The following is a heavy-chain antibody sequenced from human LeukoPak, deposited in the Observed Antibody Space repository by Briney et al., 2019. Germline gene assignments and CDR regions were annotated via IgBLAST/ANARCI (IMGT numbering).Heavy chain of an antibody. CDR2: ISSNGDST. CDR3: AREDGGASDY. CDR1: GFTFSSYT. V-gene: IGHV3-64*01. Sequence: GGSLRLSCAASGFTFSSYTMYWVRQAPGKGLEYVSAISSNGDSTYYANSVKGRFTISRDNSKNTLYLQMNSLRAEDTALYHCAREDGGASDYWGQGTLVTVSS. J-gene: IGHJ4*02. D-gene: IGHD1-26*01.